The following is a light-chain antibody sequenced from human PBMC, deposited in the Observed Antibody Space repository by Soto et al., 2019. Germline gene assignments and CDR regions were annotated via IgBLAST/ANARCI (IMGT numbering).Light chain of an antibody. CDR2: GAS. CDR1: QSVTSSY. V-gene: IGKV3-20*01. CDR3: QQYGSSPRT. J-gene: IGKJ1*01. Sequence: EIVFTQSPGTLSLSPGERATLSCSASQSVTSSYLAWYQQKPGQAPRLLIYGASSRATGIPDRFSGSGSGTDFTLTISRLEPEDFAVYYCQQYGSSPRTFGQGTKVHI.